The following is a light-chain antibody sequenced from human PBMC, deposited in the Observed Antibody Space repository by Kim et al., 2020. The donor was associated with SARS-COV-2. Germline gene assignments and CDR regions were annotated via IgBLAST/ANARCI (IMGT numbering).Light chain of an antibody. CDR2: GAS. CDR1: HSVSSSY. V-gene: IGKV3-20*01. Sequence: SPGERATRSCRASHSVSSSYLAWYQQKPGQAPRLLIYGASSRATGIPDRFGGSGSGTDFTLTISRLEPEDFAVYYCQQYVSSPLTFGGGTKVDIK. CDR3: QQYVSSPLT. J-gene: IGKJ4*01.